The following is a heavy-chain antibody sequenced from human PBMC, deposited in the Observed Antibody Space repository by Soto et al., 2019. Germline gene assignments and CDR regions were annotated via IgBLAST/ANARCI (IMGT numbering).Heavy chain of an antibody. D-gene: IGHD3-10*01. Sequence: QITLKESGPTLVKPTQTPTLTCTFSGFSLSTSSGVGVGWIRQPPGKALEWLALIYWDDDKRYSPSLQSRLTITKDTSKNQVVLTMTNMDPVDTATYYCAHTYYASGAYFDYWGQGTLVTVSS. V-gene: IGHV2-5*02. CDR3: AHTYYASGAYFDY. J-gene: IGHJ4*02. CDR1: GFSLSTSSGVG. CDR2: IYWDDDK.